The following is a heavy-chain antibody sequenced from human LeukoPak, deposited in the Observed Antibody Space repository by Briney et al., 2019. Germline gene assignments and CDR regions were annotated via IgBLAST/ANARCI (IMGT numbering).Heavy chain of an antibody. CDR3: AKDIAQGYTYGSIEQDF. CDR1: GLTFSSYA. V-gene: IGHV3-23*01. D-gene: IGHD5-18*01. J-gene: IGHJ4*02. CDR2: LSASGGTT. Sequence: GGSLRLSCAASGLTFSSYAMSWVRQAPGKGLEWVSSLSASGGTTNYADSVKGRFTISRDNSKNTLYLQMNSLRAEDTAVYYCAKDIAQGYTYGSIEQDFWGQGTLVTVSS.